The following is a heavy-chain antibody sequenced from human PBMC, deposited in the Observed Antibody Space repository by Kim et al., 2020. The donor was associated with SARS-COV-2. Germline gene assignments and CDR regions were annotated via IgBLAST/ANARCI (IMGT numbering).Heavy chain of an antibody. CDR2: IRSKANSYAT. D-gene: IGHD1-26*01. CDR3: TRREGRGYYYYGMDV. Sequence: GGSLRLSCAASGFTFSGSAMHWVRQASGKGLEWVGRIRSKANSYATAYAASVKGRFTISRDDSKNTAYLQMNSLKTEDTAVYYCTRREGRGYYYYGMDVWGPGTTVTVSS. V-gene: IGHV3-73*01. CDR1: GFTFSGSA. J-gene: IGHJ6*02.